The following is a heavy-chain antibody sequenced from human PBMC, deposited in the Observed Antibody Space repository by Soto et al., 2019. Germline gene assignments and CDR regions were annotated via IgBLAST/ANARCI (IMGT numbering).Heavy chain of an antibody. CDR1: GFTFSSYW. Sequence: EVPLVESGGGLVQPGGSLRLSCAASGFTFSSYWMSWVRQAPGKGLEWVANIKQDGSEKYYVDSVKGRFTISRDNAKNSLYLQMNSLRAEDTAVYYCAREAPRFGELQNYGMDVWGQGTTVTVSS. J-gene: IGHJ6*02. CDR3: AREAPRFGELQNYGMDV. D-gene: IGHD3-10*01. V-gene: IGHV3-7*05. CDR2: IKQDGSEK.